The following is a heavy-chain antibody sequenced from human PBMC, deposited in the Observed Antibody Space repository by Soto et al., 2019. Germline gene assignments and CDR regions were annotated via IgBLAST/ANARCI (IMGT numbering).Heavy chain of an antibody. CDR2: ISYDGSNK. V-gene: IGHV3-30-3*01. J-gene: IGHJ6*02. CDR3: ARAPDYYGMDV. CDR1: GFTFSSYA. Sequence: QVQLVESGGGVVQPGRSLRLSCAASGFTFSSYAMHWVRQAPGKGLEWVAVISYDGSNKYYADSVKGRFTISRDNPKNTLYLQMNSLRAEDTAVYYCARAPDYYGMDVWGQGTTVTVSS.